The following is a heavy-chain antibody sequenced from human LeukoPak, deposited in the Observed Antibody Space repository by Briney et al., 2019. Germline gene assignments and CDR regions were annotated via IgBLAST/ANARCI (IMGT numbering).Heavy chain of an antibody. CDR1: GFTFSSYW. CDR3: ARGNYYGMDV. V-gene: IGHV3-74*01. CDR2: INSDGSTT. Sequence: GGSLRLSCAASGFTFSSYWMNWVRQTPGKGLLWVSRINSDGSTTSHADSVKGRFTISRDNAKNTLYLQMNSLRAEDTAVYYCARGNYYGMDVWGQGTTVIVSS. J-gene: IGHJ6*02.